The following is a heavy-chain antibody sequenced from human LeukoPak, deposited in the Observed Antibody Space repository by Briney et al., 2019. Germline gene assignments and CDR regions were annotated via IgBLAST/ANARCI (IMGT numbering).Heavy chain of an antibody. CDR1: GGTFSSYA. Sequence: SVKVSCKASGGTFSSYAISWVRQAPGQGLEWMGGIIPIFGTANYAQKFQGRVTITADESTSTAYMELSSLRSEVTAVYYCARGLRWSHDAFDIWGQGTMVTVSS. CDR2: IIPIFGTA. CDR3: ARGLRWSHDAFDI. V-gene: IGHV1-69*13. J-gene: IGHJ3*02. D-gene: IGHD4-23*01.